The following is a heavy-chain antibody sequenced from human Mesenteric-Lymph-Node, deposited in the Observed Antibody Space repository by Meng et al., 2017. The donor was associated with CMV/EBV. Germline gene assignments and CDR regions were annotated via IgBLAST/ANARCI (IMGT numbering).Heavy chain of an antibody. J-gene: IGHJ1*01. CDR1: GNTFSDYG. CDR3: ARIGVEATAEFFHH. CDR2: ISPDNGNK. D-gene: IGHD1-1*01. Sequence: AGNTFSDYGMKWVRQDNGQRLEWVGWISPDNGNKKYSQRCEGRATITRDTSASTAYMELSSLTSQDTAVYYCARIGVEATAEFFHHWGQGTLVTVSS. V-gene: IGHV1-3*01.